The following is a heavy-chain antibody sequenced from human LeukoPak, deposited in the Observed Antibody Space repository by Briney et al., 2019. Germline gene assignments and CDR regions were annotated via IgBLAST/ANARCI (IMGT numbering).Heavy chain of an antibody. V-gene: IGHV4-30-2*01. CDR3: ARTCDVYSSSWDWYFDL. CDR1: GGSISSGGYY. D-gene: IGHD6-13*01. CDR2: IYHSGST. Sequence: SETLSLTCTVSGGSISSGGYYWSWIRQPPGKGLEWIGYIYHSGSTYYNPSLKSRVTISVDRSKNQFSLKLSSVTAADTAVYYCARTCDVYSSSWDWYFDLWGRGTLVTVSS. J-gene: IGHJ2*01.